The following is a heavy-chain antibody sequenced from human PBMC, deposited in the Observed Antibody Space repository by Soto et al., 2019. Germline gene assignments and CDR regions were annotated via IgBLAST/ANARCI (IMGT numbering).Heavy chain of an antibody. CDR3: VRGPSHGAFDI. V-gene: IGHV3-30-3*01. CDR1: EPPFGSYN. CDR2: ISPDGNNA. J-gene: IGHJ3*02. Sequence: QVQLVESGGDVVQPGRSLGPSCQPPEPPFGSYNIHGARQPPIKGREGEEHISPDGNNAYYADSVKGRFTISRDNARNTVYLQVNSLRPEDTAVYHCVRGPSHGAFDIWGQGTLVTVSS.